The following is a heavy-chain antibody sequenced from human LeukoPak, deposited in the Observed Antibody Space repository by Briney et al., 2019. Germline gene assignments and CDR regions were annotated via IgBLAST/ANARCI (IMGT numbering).Heavy chain of an antibody. Sequence: GGSLRLSCTVSGFTVSSNSMSWVRQAPGKGLEWVSFIYSDNTHYSDSVKGRFTISRDNSKNTLYLQMNSLRAEDTAVYYCAKDGLWFGEFLDYWGQGTLVTVSS. CDR1: GFTVSSNS. V-gene: IGHV3-53*01. J-gene: IGHJ4*02. D-gene: IGHD3-10*01. CDR3: AKDGLWFGEFLDY. CDR2: IYSDNT.